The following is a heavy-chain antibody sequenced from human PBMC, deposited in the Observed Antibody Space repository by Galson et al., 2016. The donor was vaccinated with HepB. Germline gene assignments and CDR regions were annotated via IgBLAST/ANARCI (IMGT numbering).Heavy chain of an antibody. CDR3: TRHGNARGGSPFDY. CDR2: IRSKANSYAT. CDR1: GFTFSGSA. Sequence: SLRLSCAASGFTFSGSAMRWVRQASGKGLEWVGRIRSKANSYATAYAASVKGRFTISRDDSKNTAYLQMNSLKTEDTAVYYCTRHGNARGGSPFDYWGQGSLGTVSS. J-gene: IGHJ4*02. D-gene: IGHD1-26*01. V-gene: IGHV3-73*01.